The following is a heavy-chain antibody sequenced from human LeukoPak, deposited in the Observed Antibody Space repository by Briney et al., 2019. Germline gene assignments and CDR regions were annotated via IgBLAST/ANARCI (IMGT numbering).Heavy chain of an antibody. CDR2: IKQDGSEK. J-gene: IGHJ4*02. CDR3: ARDSGSYAY. D-gene: IGHD1-26*01. Sequence: PGGSLRLSCAASGFTFSAHWMSWVRQAPGKGLEWVANIKQDGSEKYYVDSVKGRFTISRDNAKNSLYLQMNSLRAEDTAVYYCARDSGSYAYWGQGTLVTVSS. CDR1: GFTFSAHW. V-gene: IGHV3-7*01.